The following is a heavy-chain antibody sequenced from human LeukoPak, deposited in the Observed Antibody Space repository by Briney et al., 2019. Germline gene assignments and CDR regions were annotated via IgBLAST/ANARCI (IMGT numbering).Heavy chain of an antibody. V-gene: IGHV1-2*02. CDR3: AIVRPKKLLWFGELLRTTSYFDY. D-gene: IGHD3-10*01. CDR2: INPNSGGT. CDR1: GYTFTGYY. J-gene: IGHJ4*02. Sequence: ASVKVSCKASGYTFTGYYMHWVRQAPGQGLEWMGWINPNSGGTNYAQKFQGRVTMTRDTSISTAYMELSRLRSDDTAVYYCAIVRPKKLLWFGELLRTTSYFDYWGQGTLVTVSS.